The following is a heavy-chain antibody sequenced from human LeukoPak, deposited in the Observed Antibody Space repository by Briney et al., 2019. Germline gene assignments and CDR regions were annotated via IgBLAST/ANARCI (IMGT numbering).Heavy chain of an antibody. D-gene: IGHD3-10*01. J-gene: IGHJ3*02. CDR3: AKISGRFLKAFKRVRKNHDAFDI. CDR1: GFTFSSSG. V-gene: IGHV3-30*18. Sequence: GGSLRLSCAASGFTFSSSGMHWVRQAPGKGLEWVAVISYDGSIKYYADSVKGRFTISRDNSKNTLYLQMNSLRAEDTAVYYGAKISGRFLKAFKRVRKNHDAFDIWGQGTMVTVSS. CDR2: ISYDGSIK.